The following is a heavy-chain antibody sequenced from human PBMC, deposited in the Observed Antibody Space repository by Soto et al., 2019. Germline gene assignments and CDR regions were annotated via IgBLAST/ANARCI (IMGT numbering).Heavy chain of an antibody. Sequence: QVQLVESGGGVVQPGRSLRLSCAASGFTFNFFAMHWVRQAPGKGLEWVAAVSKDGSNTYYADSVKGRFTISRDTPKHTLYLQMNSLRVEDTAVYFCARDIWWEPGVDAFHIWGQGTMVTVSP. CDR2: VSKDGSNT. J-gene: IGHJ3*02. V-gene: IGHV3-30-3*01. CDR3: ARDIWWEPGVDAFHI. CDR1: GFTFNFFA. D-gene: IGHD1-26*01.